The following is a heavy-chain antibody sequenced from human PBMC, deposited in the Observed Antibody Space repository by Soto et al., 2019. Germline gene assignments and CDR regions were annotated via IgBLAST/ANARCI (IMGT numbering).Heavy chain of an antibody. Sequence: SETLSLTCAVYGGSFSGYYWSWIRQPPVKGLEWIGEINHSGSTNYNPSLKSRVTISVDTSKNQFSLKLSSVTAADTAVYYCARGPVRCDFGVVISAGMDVWGQGTTVTVSS. J-gene: IGHJ6*02. CDR2: INHSGST. CDR3: ARGPVRCDFGVVISAGMDV. D-gene: IGHD3-3*01. CDR1: GGSFSGYY. V-gene: IGHV4-34*01.